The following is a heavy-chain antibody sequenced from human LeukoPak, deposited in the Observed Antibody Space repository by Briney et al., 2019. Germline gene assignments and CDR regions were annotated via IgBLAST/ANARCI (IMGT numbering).Heavy chain of an antibody. V-gene: IGHV1-2*02. D-gene: IGHD6-13*01. CDR2: INPNSGGT. Sequence: ASVKVSCQASGYTFTGYYMHWVRQAPGQGLEWMGWINPNSGGTNYAQKFQGRVTMTRDTSISTAYMELTSLISDDTAVYYCARADSSSGYGGYWGQGTLVTVSS. CDR3: ARADSSSGYGGY. CDR1: GYTFTGYY. J-gene: IGHJ4*02.